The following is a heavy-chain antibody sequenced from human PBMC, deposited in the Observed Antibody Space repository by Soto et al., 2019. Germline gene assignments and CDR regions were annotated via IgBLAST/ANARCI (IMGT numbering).Heavy chain of an antibody. CDR1: GYTFTSYA. CDR3: VSDILFDF. V-gene: IGHV1-3*05. CDR2: INAGNGNT. D-gene: IGHD2-15*01. Sequence: QVQLVQSGAEEKKSGASVKVSCKPSGYTFTSYAMHWVRQAPGQRLEWMGWINAGNGNTKYSQKFQIRVTSTRDTSASTAYMELSSRRSQDSAVYYCVSDILFDFWGPGTLVTVSS. J-gene: IGHJ4*02.